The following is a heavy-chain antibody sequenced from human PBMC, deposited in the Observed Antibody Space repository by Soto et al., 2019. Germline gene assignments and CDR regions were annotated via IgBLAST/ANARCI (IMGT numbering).Heavy chain of an antibody. D-gene: IGHD6-19*01. V-gene: IGHV1-69*01. CDR2: IIPIFGTA. J-gene: IGHJ5*02. Sequence: QVQLVQSGAEVKKPGSSVKVSCKASEGTFSSYAISWVRQAPGQGLEWMGGIIPIFGTANYAQKFQGRVTITADESTSTAYMELSSLRSEDTAVYYCASASYSSGLGWFDPWGQGTLVTVSS. CDR3: ASASYSSGLGWFDP. CDR1: EGTFSSYA.